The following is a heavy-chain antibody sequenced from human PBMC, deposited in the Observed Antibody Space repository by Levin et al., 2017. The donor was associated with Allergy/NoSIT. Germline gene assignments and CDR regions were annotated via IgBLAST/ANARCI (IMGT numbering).Heavy chain of an antibody. J-gene: IGHJ4*02. CDR2: INHSGST. D-gene: IGHD2-15*01. Sequence: SETLSLTCAVYGGSFGGYYWNWIRQPPGKGLEWIGEINHSGSTNYNPSLKSRVTISLDTSKNQFSLNLSSVTAAAAAVYYCARGRMRRASDYWGQGTLVTVSS. CDR1: GGSFGGYY. V-gene: IGHV4-34*01. CDR3: ARGRMRRASDY.